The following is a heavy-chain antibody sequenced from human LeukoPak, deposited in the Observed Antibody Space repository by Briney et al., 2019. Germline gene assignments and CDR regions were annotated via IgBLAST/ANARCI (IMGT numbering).Heavy chain of an antibody. Sequence: GASVKDSCKASGYTLTSYYMHSVRQAPGQGLEWMGIINPSGGSTSYAQKLQGRVTMTRDISTSTVYMELSSLRSEDTAVYYCVRMRIAAAGIGRGDFDIWGQGTMVTVSS. V-gene: IGHV1-46*01. J-gene: IGHJ3*02. D-gene: IGHD6-13*01. CDR3: VRMRIAAAGIGRGDFDI. CDR1: GYTLTSYY. CDR2: INPSGGST.